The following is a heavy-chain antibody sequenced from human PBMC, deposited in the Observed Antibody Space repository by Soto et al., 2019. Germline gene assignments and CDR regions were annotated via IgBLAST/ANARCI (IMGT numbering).Heavy chain of an antibody. V-gene: IGHV4-39*01. CDR2: IYYSGNT. CDR3: ARHVGGYYYYMDV. CDR1: GGSVSSGSYY. J-gene: IGHJ6*03. D-gene: IGHD2-15*01. Sequence: QLQLQESGPRLVKPSETLSLTCTVSGGSVSSGSYYWGWIRQPPGKGLEWIGSIYYSGNTYYNPSLKSRVTISIDTSKNQFSLKLSSVTAADTAMYYCARHVGGYYYYMDVWGKGTTVTVSS.